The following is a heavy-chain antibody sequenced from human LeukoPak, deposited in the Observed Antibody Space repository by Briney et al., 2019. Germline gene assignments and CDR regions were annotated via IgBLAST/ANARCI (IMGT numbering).Heavy chain of an antibody. CDR3: ARHGGTLDYFDT. CDR2: IYYGGTT. CDR1: NGSISTYY. D-gene: IGHD1-26*01. Sequence: SETLSLTCSVSNGSISTYYWSWIRQSPGKGLEWLAYIYYGGTTSYNPSLKRRVPISLHPPKNHSSLTITSSNAADHALNYLARHGGTLDYFDTWGPGSLVIVSS. V-gene: IGHV4-59*08. J-gene: IGHJ4*02.